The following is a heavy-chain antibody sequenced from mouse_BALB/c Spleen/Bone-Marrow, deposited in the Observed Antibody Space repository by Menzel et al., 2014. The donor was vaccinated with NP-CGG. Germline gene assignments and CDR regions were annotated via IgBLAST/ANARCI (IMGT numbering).Heavy chain of an antibody. CDR3: ISAYRHDVWAIDS. CDR2: IRLKSNNYAT. J-gene: IGHJ4*01. V-gene: IGHV6-6*02. Sequence: EVKVEESGGGLVQPGGSMKLSCVASGFSFSNYWMNWVRQSPEKGLEWVAEIRLKSNNYATHYAESVKGRFTISRDDSKSIVYLQMNNLRVEDTGIYYCISAYRHDVWAIDSWGQGTSVTVSS. CDR1: GFSFSNYW. D-gene: IGHD2-14*01.